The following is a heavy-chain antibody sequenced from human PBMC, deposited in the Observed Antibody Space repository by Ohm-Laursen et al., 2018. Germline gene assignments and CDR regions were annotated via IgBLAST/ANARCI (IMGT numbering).Heavy chain of an antibody. V-gene: IGHV4-4*07. Sequence: GTLSLTCTVSGGSISSYYWSWIRQPAGKGLEWIGRIYTSGSTNYNPALKSRVTMSVDTSKNQFSLKLSFVTAADTAVYYCARVGVGYSYGYYFDYWGQGTLVTVSS. CDR1: GGSISSYY. J-gene: IGHJ4*02. D-gene: IGHD5-18*01. CDR2: IYTSGST. CDR3: ARVGVGYSYGYYFDY.